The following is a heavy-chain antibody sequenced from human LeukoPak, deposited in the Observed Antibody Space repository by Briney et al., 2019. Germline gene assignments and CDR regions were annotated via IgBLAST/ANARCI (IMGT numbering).Heavy chain of an antibody. CDR1: GFTFSSYW. CDR2: IKQDGSEK. CDR3: ARGHTYYDILTGLGKNWFDP. D-gene: IGHD3-9*01. J-gene: IGHJ5*02. Sequence: GGSLRLSCAASGFTFSSYWMSWVRQAPGKGLEWVANIKQDGSEKYYVDSVKGRFTISRDDAKNSLYLQMNSLRAEDTAVYYCARGHTYYDILTGLGKNWFDPWGQGTLVTVSS. V-gene: IGHV3-7*01.